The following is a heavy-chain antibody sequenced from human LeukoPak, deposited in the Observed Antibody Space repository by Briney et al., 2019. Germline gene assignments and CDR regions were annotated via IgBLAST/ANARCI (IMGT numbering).Heavy chain of an antibody. Sequence: GGSLRLSCAASGFTFSSYSMNWVRQAPGKGLEWVSSISSSSSYIYYADSVKGRFTISRDNSKNTLYLQMNSLRAEDTAVYYCARDSSSSWYWGDYWGQGTLVTVSS. CDR1: GFTFSSYS. V-gene: IGHV3-21*01. J-gene: IGHJ4*02. CDR2: ISSSSSYI. D-gene: IGHD6-13*01. CDR3: ARDSSSSWYWGDY.